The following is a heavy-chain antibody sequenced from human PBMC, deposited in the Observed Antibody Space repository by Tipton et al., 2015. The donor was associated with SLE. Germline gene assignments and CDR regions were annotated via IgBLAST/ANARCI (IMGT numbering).Heavy chain of an antibody. CDR2: FYYSGST. Sequence: TLSLTCTVSGGSISNHHWSWIRQSPGKGLEWIGYFYYSGSTKYNPSLKSRVTMSVDTSKNHFSVKLSSVTAADTAIYYCARVWSGYSSSYFDLWGRGTLVTVSS. CDR1: GGSISNHH. CDR3: ARVWSGYSSSYFDL. V-gene: IGHV4-59*11. D-gene: IGHD3-3*01. J-gene: IGHJ2*01.